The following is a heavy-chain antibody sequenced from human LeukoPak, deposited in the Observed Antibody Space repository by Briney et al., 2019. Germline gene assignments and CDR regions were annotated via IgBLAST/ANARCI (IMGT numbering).Heavy chain of an antibody. V-gene: IGHV3-21*01. CDR1: GFTFSSYS. J-gene: IGHJ4*02. Sequence: GGPLRLSCAASGFTFSSYSMNWVRPAPGKVLEWVSSISSSSSYIYYADSVKGRFTISRDNAKNSLYLQMNSLRAEDTAVYYCARDPPDSSGSYWGQGTLVTVSS. CDR2: ISSSSSYI. CDR3: ARDPPDSSGSY. D-gene: IGHD3-22*01.